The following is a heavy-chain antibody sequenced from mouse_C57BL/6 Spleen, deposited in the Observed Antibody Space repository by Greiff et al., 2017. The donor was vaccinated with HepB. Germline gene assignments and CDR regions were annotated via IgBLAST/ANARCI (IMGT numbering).Heavy chain of an antibody. V-gene: IGHV1-81*01. CDR2: IYPRSGNN. CDR3: ARCYDGYYAYYFDY. Sequence: QVQLQQSGAELARPGASVKLSCKASGYTFTSYGISWVKQRTGQGLEWIGEIYPRSGNNYYKEKFKGKATLTADKSTSTVYMEILSLTSEDSAVYCCARCYDGYYAYYFDYWGQGTTLTVSS. J-gene: IGHJ2*01. CDR1: GYTFTSYG. D-gene: IGHD2-3*01.